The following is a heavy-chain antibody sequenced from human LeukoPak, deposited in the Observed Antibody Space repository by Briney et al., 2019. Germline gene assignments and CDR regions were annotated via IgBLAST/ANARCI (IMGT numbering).Heavy chain of an antibody. J-gene: IGHJ5*02. V-gene: IGHV3-30*02. CDR2: IRFDESNK. D-gene: IGHD5-18*01. CDR3: AKDGDSYSYVEDNWFDP. CDR1: GFTFSSYG. Sequence: PAGGSLRLSCAASGFTFSSYGMHWVRQAPGKGLEWVAYIRFDESNKYYADSVKGRFTISRDNSKNTLYLQMNSLRAEDTAVYYCAKDGDSYSYVEDNWFDPWGQGTLVTVSS.